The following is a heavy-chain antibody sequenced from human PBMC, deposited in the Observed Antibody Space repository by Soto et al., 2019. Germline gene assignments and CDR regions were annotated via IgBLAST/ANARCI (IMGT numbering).Heavy chain of an antibody. CDR3: ARDPDEVVGTDYHYYGMDV. J-gene: IGHJ6*02. Sequence: SVKVSCKASGDTSSNYGVSWVRQAPGQGLEWLGGILPVFGTTTYARNFQGRITITADKSTSTVYMELTSLRSGDTATYYCARDPDEVVGTDYHYYGMDVWDQGATVTVSS. D-gene: IGHD1-26*01. CDR2: ILPVFGTT. V-gene: IGHV1-69*06. CDR1: GDTSSNYG.